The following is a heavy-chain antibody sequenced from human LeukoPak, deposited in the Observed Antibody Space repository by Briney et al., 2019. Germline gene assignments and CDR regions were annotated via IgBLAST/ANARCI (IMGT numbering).Heavy chain of an antibody. J-gene: IGHJ3*02. CDR1: GFTFDDCG. V-gene: IGHV3-20*04. CDR3: ARGPEYYYDSSGYSFHAFDI. CDR2: INWNGGST. D-gene: IGHD3-22*01. Sequence: RPGGSLGLSCAATGFTFDDCGMSWVRQAPGKGRVWGSGINWNGGSTGYADPVKGRFTISRDNAKNSLYLQMNSLRAEDTALYYCARGPEYYYDSSGYSFHAFDIWGQGTMVTVSS.